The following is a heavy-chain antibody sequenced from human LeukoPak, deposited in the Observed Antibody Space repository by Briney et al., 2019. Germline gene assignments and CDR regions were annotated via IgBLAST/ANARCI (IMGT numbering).Heavy chain of an antibody. CDR1: GFTFSSFA. D-gene: IGHD3-22*01. CDR3: VRAGWLLPQDIFDI. CDR2: ITGSGDSA. V-gene: IGHV3-23*01. Sequence: GGSLRLSCAASGFTFSSFAMNWVRQAPGKGLEWVSAITGSGDSAFYGDSVKGRFTISRDSSKNTLYLQMNSLRVADTAVYYCVRAGWLLPQDIFDIWGQGTMVTVSS. J-gene: IGHJ3*02.